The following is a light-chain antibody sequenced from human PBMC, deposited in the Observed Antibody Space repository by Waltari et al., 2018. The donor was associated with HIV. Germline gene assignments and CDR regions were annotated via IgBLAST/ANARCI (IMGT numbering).Light chain of an antibody. V-gene: IGKV3-15*01. CDR1: QSVRTK. J-gene: IGKJ1*01. CDR2: GAS. CDR3: QQYDYGPPWT. Sequence: VMTQSPATLSVSPGDRTTLSCRASQSVRTKLAWYQQKPGQPPRLLIDGASTRATGIASRFSGSGSGTEFTLTINSLQSEDYAVYYCQQYDYGPPWTCGQGTKVEMK.